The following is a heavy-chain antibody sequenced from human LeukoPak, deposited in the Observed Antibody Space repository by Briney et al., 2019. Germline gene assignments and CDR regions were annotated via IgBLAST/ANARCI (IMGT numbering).Heavy chain of an antibody. CDR3: ATSYCSSTSCYAEYFQH. CDR1: GFTFDDYG. CDR2: INWNGGST. V-gene: IGHV3-20*04. D-gene: IGHD2-2*01. Sequence: GGSLRLSCAASGFTFDDYGMSWVRQAPGKGLEWVSGINWNGGSTGYADSVKGRFTISRDNAKNSLYLQMNSLRAEDTALYYCATSYCSSTSCYAEYFQHWGQGTLVTVSS. J-gene: IGHJ1*01.